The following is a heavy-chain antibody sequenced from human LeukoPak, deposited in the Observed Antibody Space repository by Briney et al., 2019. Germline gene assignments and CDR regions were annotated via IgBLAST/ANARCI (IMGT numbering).Heavy chain of an antibody. CDR3: ARDPPGPGSYYDY. CDR1: GGTFTGDY. CDR2: RDLGARIT. V-gene: IGHV4-34*01. Sequence: KPSETLSLTCAVYGGTFTGDYWSWIRQPPGKALEWIGERDLGARITSYNPSLKSRVTISVDTSKNQFSLKLNSVTAADTAVYYCARDPPGPGSYYDYWGQGTLVTVSS. D-gene: IGHD3-10*01. J-gene: IGHJ4*02.